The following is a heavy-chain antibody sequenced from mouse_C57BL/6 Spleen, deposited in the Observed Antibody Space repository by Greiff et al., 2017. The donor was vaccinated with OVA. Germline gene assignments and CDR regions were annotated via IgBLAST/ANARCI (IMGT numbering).Heavy chain of an antibody. J-gene: IGHJ1*03. Sequence: VKLQQPGAELVKPGASVKLSCKASGYTFTSYWMQWVKQRPGQGLEWIGEIDPSDSYTNYNQKFKGKATLTVDTSSSTAYMQLSSLTSEDSAVYYGARGSGLRRYFDVWGTGTTVTVSS. CDR1: GYTFTSYW. V-gene: IGHV1-50*01. CDR3: ARGSGLRRYFDV. CDR2: IDPSDSYT. D-gene: IGHD2-4*01.